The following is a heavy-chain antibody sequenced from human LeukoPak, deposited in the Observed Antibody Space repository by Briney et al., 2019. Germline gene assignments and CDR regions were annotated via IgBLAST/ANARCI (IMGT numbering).Heavy chain of an antibody. Sequence: PSETLSLTCTVSGGSISSYYWSWIRQPPGKGLEWIGYIYYSGSTNYNPSLKSRVTISVDTSKNQFSLKLSSVTAADTAVYYCARGVRGVIITYMDVWGKGTTVTISS. V-gene: IGHV4-59*01. D-gene: IGHD3-10*01. CDR2: IYYSGST. CDR1: GGSISSYY. CDR3: ARGVRGVIITYMDV. J-gene: IGHJ6*03.